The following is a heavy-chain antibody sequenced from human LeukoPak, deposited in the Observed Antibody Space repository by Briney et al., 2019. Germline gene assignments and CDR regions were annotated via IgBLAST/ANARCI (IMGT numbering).Heavy chain of an antibody. CDR1: GGSISSGDYY. J-gene: IGHJ3*02. CDR3: ARAVIVVVPAASIDAFDI. CDR2: IYYSGST. V-gene: IGHV4-30-4*01. D-gene: IGHD2-2*01. Sequence: PSETLSLTCTVSGGSISSGDYYWSWIRQPPGKGLEWIGYIYYSGSTYYNPSLKSRVTISVDTSKNQFSLKLSSVTAADTAVYYCARAVIVVVPAASIDAFDIWGQGTMVTVPS.